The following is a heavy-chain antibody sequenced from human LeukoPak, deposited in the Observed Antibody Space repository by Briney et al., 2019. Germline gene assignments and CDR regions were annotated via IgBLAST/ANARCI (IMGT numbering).Heavy chain of an antibody. V-gene: IGHV3-66*01. D-gene: IGHD5-12*01. CDR2: IYSGGST. Sequence: GGSLRLSCAASEFSVGSKYMTWVRQAPGKGLEWVSLIYSGGSTYYADSLKGRFIICRDNSKNTRYLQMNRLRAEETAVYYCARGPSGYHTTGGQGTLVTVSS. CDR1: EFSVGSKY. CDR3: ARGPSGYHTT. J-gene: IGHJ4*02.